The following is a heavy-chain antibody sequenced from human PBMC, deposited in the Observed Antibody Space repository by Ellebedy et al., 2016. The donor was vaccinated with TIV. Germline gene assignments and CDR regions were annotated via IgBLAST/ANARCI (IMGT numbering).Heavy chain of an antibody. Sequence: GESLKISXAASGFTFSSYAMHWVRQAPGKGLEWVAIISDDGNYKYYTDSVKGRFTISRDNSKNTLYLQMNTLRVEDTAVYYCARAPDSSGQRLPFDYWGQGTLVTVSS. V-gene: IGHV3-30-3*01. CDR1: GFTFSSYA. CDR3: ARAPDSSGQRLPFDY. D-gene: IGHD6-19*01. J-gene: IGHJ4*02. CDR2: ISDDGNYK.